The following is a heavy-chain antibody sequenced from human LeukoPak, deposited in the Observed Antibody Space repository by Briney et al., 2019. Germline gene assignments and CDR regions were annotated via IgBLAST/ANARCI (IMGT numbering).Heavy chain of an antibody. V-gene: IGHV4-59*01. CDR2: IYYSGST. D-gene: IGHD2-2*02. J-gene: IGHJ1*01. CDR1: GGPISSYY. CDR3: ARAARYCSSTSCYMEYFQH. Sequence: SETLSLTCTVSGGPISSYYWSWIRQPPGKGLEWIGYIYYSGSTNYNPSLKSRVTISVDTSKNQFSLKLSSVTAADTAVYYCARAARYCSSTSCYMEYFQHWGQGTLVTVSS.